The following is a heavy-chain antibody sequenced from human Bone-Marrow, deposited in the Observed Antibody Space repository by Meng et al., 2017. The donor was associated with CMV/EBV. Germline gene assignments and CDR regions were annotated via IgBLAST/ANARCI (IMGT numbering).Heavy chain of an antibody. CDR2: INPNSGGT. CDR1: GYTFTTYD. D-gene: IGHD2-2*02. Sequence: ASVKVSCKASGYTFTTYDINWVRQAPGQGLEWMGWINPNSGGTNYAQKFQGRVTMTRDTSISTAYMELSRLRSDDTAVYYCARDSCSSTSCYIDYYYGMDVWGQGTTVTVSS. V-gene: IGHV1-2*02. J-gene: IGHJ6*02. CDR3: ARDSCSSTSCYIDYYYGMDV.